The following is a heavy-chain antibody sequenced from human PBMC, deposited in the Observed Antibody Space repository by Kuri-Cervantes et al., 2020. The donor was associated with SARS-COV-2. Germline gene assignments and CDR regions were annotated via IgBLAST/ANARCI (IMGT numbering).Heavy chain of an antibody. V-gene: IGHV3-48*03. J-gene: IGHJ5*02. CDR1: GFTFSSYE. Sequence: GESLKISCAASGFTFSSYEMNWVRQAPGKGLEWVSYISSSGSTIYYADSVKGRFTISRDNAKDSLYLQMNSLRAEDTAVYYCARSGDNWNDVGWFDPWGQGTLVTVSS. D-gene: IGHD1-20*01. CDR2: ISSSGSTI. CDR3: ARSGDNWNDVGWFDP.